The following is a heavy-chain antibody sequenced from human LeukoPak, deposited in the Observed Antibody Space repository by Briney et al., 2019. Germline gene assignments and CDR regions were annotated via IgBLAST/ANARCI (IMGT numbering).Heavy chain of an antibody. CDR1: GFTFRTYW. CDR2: INPGGSAK. Sequence: PGGSLRLSCAASGFTFRTYWMAWVRQAPGKGLEWVANINPGGSAKYYVDSVKGRFTISRDDAKTSLYLQMDSLRAEDTAVYFCARWGLSYTIDYWGQGTLVTVSS. J-gene: IGHJ4*02. CDR3: ARWGLSYTIDY. D-gene: IGHD2-21*01. V-gene: IGHV3-7*01.